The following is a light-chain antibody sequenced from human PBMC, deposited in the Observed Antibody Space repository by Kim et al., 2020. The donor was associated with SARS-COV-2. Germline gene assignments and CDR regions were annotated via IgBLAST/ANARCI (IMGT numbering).Light chain of an antibody. CDR3: QQYYSTPYS. V-gene: IGKV4-1*01. J-gene: IGKJ2*03. CDR1: QSVLYSSNNKNC. Sequence: SATINCKSSQSVLYSSNNKNCLAWYQQKPGQPPKLLIYWASTRESGVPDRFSGSGSGTDFTLTISSLQAEDVAVYYCQQYYSTPYSFGQGTKLEIK. CDR2: WAS.